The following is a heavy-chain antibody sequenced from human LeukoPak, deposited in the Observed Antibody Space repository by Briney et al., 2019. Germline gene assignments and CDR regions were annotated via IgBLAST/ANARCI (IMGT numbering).Heavy chain of an antibody. V-gene: IGHV3-30*18. J-gene: IGHJ4*02. Sequence: GGSLRLSCAASGFTFSSYGVHWVRQAPGKGLEWVAVISCDGSNKYYADSVKGRFTISRDNSKNTLYLQMNSLRAEDTAVYYCAKDTSTPYDILTGYYFDYWGQGTLVTVSS. CDR1: GFTFSSYG. CDR3: AKDTSTPYDILTGYYFDY. D-gene: IGHD3-9*01. CDR2: ISCDGSNK.